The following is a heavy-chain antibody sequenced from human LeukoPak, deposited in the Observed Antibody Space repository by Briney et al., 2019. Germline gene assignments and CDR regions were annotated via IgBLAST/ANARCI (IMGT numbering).Heavy chain of an antibody. Sequence: SETLSLTCTVSGGSISSGSYYWSWIRQPAGKGLEWIGRIYTSGSTNYNPSLKSRVTISVDTSKNQFSLKLSSVTAADTAVYYCTRGQKYISGYTVTELGSGYFDYWGQGTLVTVSS. J-gene: IGHJ4*02. CDR1: GGSISSGSYY. D-gene: IGHD5-18*01. CDR2: IYTSGST. CDR3: TRGQKYISGYTVTELGSGYFDY. V-gene: IGHV4-61*02.